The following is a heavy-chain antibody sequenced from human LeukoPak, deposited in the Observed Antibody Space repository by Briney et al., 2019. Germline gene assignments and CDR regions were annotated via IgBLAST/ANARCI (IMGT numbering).Heavy chain of an antibody. V-gene: IGHV3-21*06. CDR2: ISSGSHYI. D-gene: IGHD7-27*01. CDR1: GFAFSTYG. CDR3: ARFRVTGQWYFDL. Sequence: GESLRLSCAASGFAFSTYGMAWVRQAPGKGLEWVSSISSGSHYIYYADSVKGRFTISRDNAKNSLYLQVNSLRAEATAVYYCARFRVTGQWYFDLWGHGTLVTVSS. J-gene: IGHJ2*01.